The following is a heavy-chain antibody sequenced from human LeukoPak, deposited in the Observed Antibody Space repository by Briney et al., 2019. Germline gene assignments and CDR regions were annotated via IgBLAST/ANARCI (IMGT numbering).Heavy chain of an antibody. V-gene: IGHV3-21*01. CDR3: ARMIVATLYYFDY. Sequence: GGSLRLSCAASGFTFSSYSMNWVRQAPGKGLEWVSSISSSSSYIHYADSVKGRFTISRDNAKNSLYLQMNSLRAEDTAVYYCARMIVATLYYFDYWGQGTLVTVSS. CDR2: ISSSSSYI. D-gene: IGHD5-12*01. J-gene: IGHJ4*02. CDR1: GFTFSSYS.